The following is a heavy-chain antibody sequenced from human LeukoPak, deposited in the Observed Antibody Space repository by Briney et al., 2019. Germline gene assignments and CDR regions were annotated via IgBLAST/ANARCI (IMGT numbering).Heavy chain of an antibody. J-gene: IGHJ4*02. D-gene: IGHD2-2*01. V-gene: IGHV3-30*02. CDR3: AREGGTVVVGRFDY. Sequence: GGSLRLSCAASGIDLRASGMHWVRQAPGMGLEWVTFIQTDGSDKYYAASVAGRFTISRDNSKNTVYLHMNSLRPDDTALYYCAREGGTVVVGRFDYWGQGTLVTVSS. CDR2: IQTDGSDK. CDR1: GIDLRASG.